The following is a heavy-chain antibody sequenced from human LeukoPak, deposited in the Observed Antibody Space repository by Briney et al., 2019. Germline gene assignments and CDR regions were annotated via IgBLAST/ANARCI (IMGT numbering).Heavy chain of an antibody. D-gene: IGHD3-10*01. Sequence: QVQLVQSGAEVKKPGASVRVSCKASGYTFTSYGINWVRQPPGQGLARVEWMNPNSGNTGYEQKFQGRVTMTKNTSISTAYMELSSLRSEDTAVYYCARGRYYYGSGSKHYFFDYWGQGTLVTVSS. J-gene: IGHJ4*02. CDR2: MNPNSGNT. V-gene: IGHV1-8*01. CDR3: ARGRYYYGSGSKHYFFDY. CDR1: GYTFTSYG.